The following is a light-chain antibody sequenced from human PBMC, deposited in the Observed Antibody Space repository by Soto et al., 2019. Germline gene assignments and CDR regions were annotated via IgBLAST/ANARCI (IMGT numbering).Light chain of an antibody. Sequence: ALTQPASVSGSPGQSITISCTGTSSDVGGYNYVSWYQQHPGKAPKLIIYEVSNRPTGVSNRFSGSKSGHTASLTISGLQSEDEADYFCTSYTSSSTLDVFGTGTKLTVL. CDR2: EVS. CDR3: TSYTSSSTLDV. J-gene: IGLJ1*01. V-gene: IGLV2-14*01. CDR1: SSDVGGYNY.